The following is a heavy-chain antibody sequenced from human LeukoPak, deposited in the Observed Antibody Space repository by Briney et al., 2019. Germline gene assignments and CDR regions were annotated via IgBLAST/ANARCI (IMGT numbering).Heavy chain of an antibody. CDR2: ISGSSSYI. D-gene: IGHD2-15*01. CDR3: ARDSFGYCSGGSCHDAFDI. V-gene: IGHV3-21*01. J-gene: IGHJ3*02. CDR1: GFTFSNYY. Sequence: GGSLRLSCAASGFTFSNYYMNWVRQAPGKGLEWVSSISGSSSYIYYADSVKGRFTISRDNAKNSLYLQMNSLRAEDTAVYYCARDSFGYCSGGSCHDAFDIWGQGTMVTVSS.